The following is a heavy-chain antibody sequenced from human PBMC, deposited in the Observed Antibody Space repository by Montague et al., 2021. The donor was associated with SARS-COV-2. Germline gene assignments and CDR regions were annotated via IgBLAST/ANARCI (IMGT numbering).Heavy chain of an antibody. CDR2: IYYSGST. CDR3: ARQKMGSVTIFGVVMHDRWFDP. D-gene: IGHD3-3*01. J-gene: IGHJ5*02. V-gene: IGHV4-39*01. CDR1: GGSISSSSYH. Sequence: SETLSLTCTVSGGSISSSSYHWGWIRQPPGKGLEWIGNIYYSGSTYYNPSLKSRVTISVDTSKNQFSLKLSSVTAADTAVYYCARQKMGSVTIFGVVMHDRWFDPRGQGTLVTVSS.